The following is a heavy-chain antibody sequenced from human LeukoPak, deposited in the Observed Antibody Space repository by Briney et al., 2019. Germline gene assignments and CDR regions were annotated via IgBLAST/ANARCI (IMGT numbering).Heavy chain of an antibody. CDR3: AKDPPGAGPDFDC. D-gene: IGHD6-19*01. J-gene: IGHJ4*02. Sequence: PGGSLRLSCATSGFTFSSYTTNWVRQAPGKGLEWVSGISGSDGSTYYADSVKGRFTISRDNSKNTLYLQMNSLRVEDTAVYYCAKDPPGAGPDFDCWGQGTLVTVSS. CDR1: GFTFSSYT. V-gene: IGHV3-23*01. CDR2: ISGSDGST.